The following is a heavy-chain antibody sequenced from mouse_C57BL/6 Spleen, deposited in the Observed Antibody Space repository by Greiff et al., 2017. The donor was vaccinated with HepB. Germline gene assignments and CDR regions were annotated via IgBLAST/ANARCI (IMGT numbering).Heavy chain of an antibody. Sequence: QVQLQQSGAELVRPGTSVKVSCKASGYAFTNYLIEWVKQRPGQGLEWIGVINPGSGGTNYNEKFKGKATLTADKSSSTAYMQLSSLTSEDSAVYFCARDDYDERGFAYWAKGLWSLSLQ. J-gene: IGHJ3*01. V-gene: IGHV1-54*01. CDR1: GYAFTNYL. CDR3: ARDDYDERGFAY. CDR2: INPGSGGT. D-gene: IGHD2-4*01.